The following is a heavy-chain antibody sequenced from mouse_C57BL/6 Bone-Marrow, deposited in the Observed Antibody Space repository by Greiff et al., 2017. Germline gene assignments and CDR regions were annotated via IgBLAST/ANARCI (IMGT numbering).Heavy chain of an antibody. CDR1: GFNIKDDY. D-gene: IGHD1-1*01. CDR2: IDPENGDT. V-gene: IGHV14-4*01. Sequence: EVQLQQSGAELVRPGASVKLSCTASGFNIKDDYMHWVKQRPEQGLEWIGWIDPENGDTESASKFQGKATITADTSSNTAYLQLSSLTSEDTAVYYCTTFYGSSYAGFAYWGQGTLVTVSA. CDR3: TTFYGSSYAGFAY. J-gene: IGHJ3*01.